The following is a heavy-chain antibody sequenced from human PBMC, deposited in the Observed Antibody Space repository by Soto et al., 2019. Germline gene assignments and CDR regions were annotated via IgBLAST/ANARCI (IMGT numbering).Heavy chain of an antibody. V-gene: IGHV4-59*08. CDR2: VYYTGDT. J-gene: IGHJ6*02. D-gene: IGHD1-26*01. CDR1: SGPDSSHN. Sequence: QVELQQSGPGLVKPSGTLSLTCTVSSGPDSSHNWGWIRQPPGRGLEWIGYVYYTGDTSYNPSLRSRATIAAATSTKITSLPLSSVTAADTAVYYCVRQGIDYLHGLVDVWGQGTTVSVSS. CDR3: VRQGIDYLHGLVDV.